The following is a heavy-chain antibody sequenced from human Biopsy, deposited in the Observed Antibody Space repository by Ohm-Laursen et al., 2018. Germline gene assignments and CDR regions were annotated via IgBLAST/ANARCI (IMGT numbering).Heavy chain of an antibody. V-gene: IGHV4-4*07. CDR1: GGDINNYY. Sequence: TLSLTCDVSGGDINNYYWSWIRQPAGKGLEWIGRIYPGGSTNYNPSLKSRVTMSVDTSKKQLSLRLRSVTAADTAMYYCVRVSVTAYTLPRWFFDLWGRGTLVTVSS. D-gene: IGHD2-21*02. J-gene: IGHJ2*01. CDR3: VRVSVTAYTLPRWFFDL. CDR2: IYPGGST.